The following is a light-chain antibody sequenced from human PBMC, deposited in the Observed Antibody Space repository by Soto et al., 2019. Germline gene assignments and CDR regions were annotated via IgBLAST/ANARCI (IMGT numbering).Light chain of an antibody. J-gene: IGKJ4*01. CDR2: GAS. CDR3: QQYYDYPLT. V-gene: IGKV1-16*02. Sequence: IQMTQSPSSLSASVGERVTISCRASQGIRNYLDWFQQKPGKAPKCLIYGASNLQSGAPSKFSGSGSGTDFTLTISSLQPEDFATYYCQQYYDYPLTFGGGTKVDIK. CDR1: QGIRNY.